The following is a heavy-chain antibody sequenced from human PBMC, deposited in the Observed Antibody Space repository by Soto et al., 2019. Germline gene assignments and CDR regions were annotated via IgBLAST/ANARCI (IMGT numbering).Heavy chain of an antibody. CDR2: IYYSGST. CDR3: ARNNGAPIYYYYMDV. V-gene: IGHV4-39*01. J-gene: IGHJ6*03. CDR1: GGSISSSSYY. D-gene: IGHD2-8*01. Sequence: SETLSLTCTVSGGSISSSSYYWGWIRQPPGKGLEWIGSIYYSGSTYYNPSLKSRVTISVDTSKNQFSLKLSSVTAADTAVYYCARNNGAPIYYYYMDVWGKGTTVTVSS.